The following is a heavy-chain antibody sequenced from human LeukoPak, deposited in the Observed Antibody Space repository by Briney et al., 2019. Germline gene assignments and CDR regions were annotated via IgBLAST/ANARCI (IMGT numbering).Heavy chain of an antibody. CDR1: GYSFTNYW. Sequence: GESLKISCKGSGYSFTNYWIGWVRQMPGKGLECMGLIHPRDSDTRYSPSFQGQVTISADKSISTAYLQWSSLKASDTAMYYCARRYCSGSSCYLFDYWGQGTLVTVSS. CDR2: IHPRDSDT. D-gene: IGHD2-15*01. J-gene: IGHJ4*02. CDR3: ARRYCSGSSCYLFDY. V-gene: IGHV5-51*01.